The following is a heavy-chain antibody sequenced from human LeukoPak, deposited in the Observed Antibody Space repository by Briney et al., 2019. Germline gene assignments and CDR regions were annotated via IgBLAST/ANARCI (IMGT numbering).Heavy chain of an antibody. CDR1: GFTFSSYW. Sequence: GGSLRLSCAASGFTFSSYWMSWVRQAPGKGLEWVANIKQDGSEKYYVDSVKGRFTISRDNAKNSLYLQMNSLRAEDTAVYFCARESKNRYAYFDYWGQGTLVTVSS. CDR2: IKQDGSEK. CDR3: ARESKNRYAYFDY. D-gene: IGHD1-14*01. V-gene: IGHV3-7*01. J-gene: IGHJ4*02.